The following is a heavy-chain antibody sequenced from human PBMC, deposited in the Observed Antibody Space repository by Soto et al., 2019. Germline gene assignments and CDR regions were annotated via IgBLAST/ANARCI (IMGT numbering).Heavy chain of an antibody. CDR1: GGTFSSYT. D-gene: IGHD2-2*01. Sequence: SVKVSCKASGGTFSSYTISWVRQAPGQGLEWMGRIIPILGIANYAQKFQGRVTITADKSTSTAYMELSSLRSEDTVVYYCARRRCSSTSCYYDYWGQGTLVTVAS. V-gene: IGHV1-69*02. J-gene: IGHJ4*02. CDR3: ARRRCSSTSCYYDY. CDR2: IIPILGIA.